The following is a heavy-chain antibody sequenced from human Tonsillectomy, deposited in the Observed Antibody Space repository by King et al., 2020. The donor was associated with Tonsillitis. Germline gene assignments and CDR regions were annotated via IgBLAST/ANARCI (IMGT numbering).Heavy chain of an antibody. CDR3: ARVSVGATTKPLDY. Sequence: MQLQESGPGLVKPSETLSLTCTVSGGSISSYYWSWIRQPPGKGLEWIGYIYYSGSTNYNPSLKSRVNISVDTSKNQVSLKLSSVTAADTAVYYCARVSVGATTKPLDYWGQGTLVTVSS. J-gene: IGHJ4*02. D-gene: IGHD1-26*01. CDR2: IYYSGST. V-gene: IGHV4-59*01. CDR1: GGSISSYY.